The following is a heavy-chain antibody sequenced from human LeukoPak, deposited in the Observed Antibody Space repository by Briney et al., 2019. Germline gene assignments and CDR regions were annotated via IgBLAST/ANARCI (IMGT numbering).Heavy chain of an antibody. Sequence: GGSLRLSCAASGYTFNNYAMSWVRRAPGKGLEWVSAISSGGGSTYYADSVKGWFTISRDNSKNTLYLQMNSLRAEDTAVYYCAKGINTFFFDYWGQGTLVTVSS. J-gene: IGHJ4*02. CDR2: ISSGGGST. CDR1: GYTFNNYA. CDR3: AKGINTFFFDY. V-gene: IGHV3-23*01. D-gene: IGHD2/OR15-2a*01.